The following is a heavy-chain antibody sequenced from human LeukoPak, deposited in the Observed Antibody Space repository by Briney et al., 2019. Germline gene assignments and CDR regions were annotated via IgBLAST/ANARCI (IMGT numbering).Heavy chain of an antibody. CDR2: ISYDGSNK. D-gene: IGHD3-22*01. Sequence: GGSLRLSCAASGFTFSTYAIHWVRQAPGKGLEWVAVISYDGSNKYYADSVKGRFTISRDNSKNTLYLQRNSLRAADTAVYYCARGTSSYYDRNSHYPNCDFWGQGTLVTVS. J-gene: IGHJ4*02. CDR3: ARGTSSYYDRNSHYPNCDF. V-gene: IGHV3-30*01. CDR1: GFTFSTYA.